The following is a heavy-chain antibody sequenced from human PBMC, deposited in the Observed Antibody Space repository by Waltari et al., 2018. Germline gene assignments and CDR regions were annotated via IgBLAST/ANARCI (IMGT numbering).Heavy chain of an antibody. CDR3: AKQYRIAAATELDY. V-gene: IGHV1-46*01. Sequence: QVQLVQSGAEVKKPGASVKVSCKASGYTFTSYYMHWVRQSLGQWLEWMGIINPSDGSTSYAQKFQGRVTMTRDTSTSTVYMELSSLRSEDTAVYYCAKQYRIAAATELDYWGQGTLVTVSS. D-gene: IGHD6-13*01. CDR1: GYTFTSYY. J-gene: IGHJ4*02. CDR2: INPSDGST.